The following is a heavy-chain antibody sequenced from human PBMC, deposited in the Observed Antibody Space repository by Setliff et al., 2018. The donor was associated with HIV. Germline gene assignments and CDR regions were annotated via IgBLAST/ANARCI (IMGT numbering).Heavy chain of an antibody. J-gene: IGHJ5*02. V-gene: IGHV4-4*07. D-gene: IGHD6-13*01. Sequence: SETLSLTCTVSGGSISSYYWSWIRQPAGKGLEWIGCIDASANTYYIPSLKSRATISIDTSKNQLSLKLRSVTAADTAVYYCARIGSGWSVGWFDPWGQGTLVTVSS. CDR1: GGSISSYY. CDR3: ARIGSGWSVGWFDP. CDR2: IDASANT.